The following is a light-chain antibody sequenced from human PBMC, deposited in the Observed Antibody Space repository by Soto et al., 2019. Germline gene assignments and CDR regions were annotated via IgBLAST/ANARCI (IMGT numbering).Light chain of an antibody. CDR1: SSDIGGYDY. Sequence: QSVLAQPPSASGSPGQSVTISCTGTSSDIGGYDYVSWYQQHPGKAPKLLIFRNNQRPSGVPDRFSDSKSGTSASLAISGLRSEDEADYYCAAWDDSLSVYVFGTGTKVTVL. CDR3: AAWDDSLSVYV. V-gene: IGLV1-47*01. CDR2: RNN. J-gene: IGLJ1*01.